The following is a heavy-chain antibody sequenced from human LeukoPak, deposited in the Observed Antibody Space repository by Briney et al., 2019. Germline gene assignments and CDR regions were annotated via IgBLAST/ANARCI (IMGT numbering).Heavy chain of an antibody. CDR3: ARDSPYYDSSGYQASFDY. V-gene: IGHV4-4*07. CDR1: GGSISSYY. J-gene: IGHJ4*02. D-gene: IGHD3-22*01. Sequence: SETLSLTCTVSGGSISSYYWSWIRQPAGKGLEWIGRIYTSGSTNYNPSLKSRVTMSVDTSKNPFSLKLSSVTAADTAVYYCARDSPYYDSSGYQASFDYWGQGTLVTVSS. CDR2: IYTSGST.